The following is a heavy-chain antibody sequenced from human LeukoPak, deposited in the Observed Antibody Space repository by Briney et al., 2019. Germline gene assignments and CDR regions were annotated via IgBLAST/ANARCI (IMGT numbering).Heavy chain of an antibody. D-gene: IGHD6-13*01. Sequence: SETLSLTCTVSGGSISSSSYYWGWTRQPPGKGLECIGSIYYSGGTYYNPSLKSRLTISVDTSKNQFSLKVSSVTAADTAVYYCARRIAADVYYFDYWGQGTLVTVSS. V-gene: IGHV4-39*01. J-gene: IGHJ4*02. CDR1: GGSISSSSYY. CDR3: ARRIAADVYYFDY. CDR2: IYYSGGT.